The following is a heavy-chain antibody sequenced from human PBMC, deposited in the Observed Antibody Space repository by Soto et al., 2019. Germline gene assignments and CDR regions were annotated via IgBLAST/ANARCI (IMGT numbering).Heavy chain of an antibody. J-gene: IGHJ5*02. V-gene: IGHV1-8*01. Sequence: GASVKVSCKASGYTFGNNDISWLRQATGQGLEWMGWMNPNSGNTGYAQKFQGRVSMTRNTSITTAYLELSSLRSDDTAIYYCARMATSGTLNWFDPWGQGTLVTVSS. CDR2: MNPNSGNT. CDR1: GYTFGNND. CDR3: ARMATSGTLNWFDP.